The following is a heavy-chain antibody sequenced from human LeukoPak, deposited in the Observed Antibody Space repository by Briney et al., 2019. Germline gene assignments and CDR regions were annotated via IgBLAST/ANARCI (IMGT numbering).Heavy chain of an antibody. J-gene: IGHJ4*02. CDR1: GFTFSSFA. D-gene: IGHD3-22*01. Sequence: GGSLRLSCAASGFTFSSFAMTWVRQAPGKGLEWVSGFDGNGPNTYYADSVKGRFTISRDNSKNTLYLQMNSLRAEDTAVYYCASRNYYDSSGLLDYWGQGTLVTVSS. V-gene: IGHV3-23*01. CDR3: ASRNYYDSSGLLDY. CDR2: FDGNGPNT.